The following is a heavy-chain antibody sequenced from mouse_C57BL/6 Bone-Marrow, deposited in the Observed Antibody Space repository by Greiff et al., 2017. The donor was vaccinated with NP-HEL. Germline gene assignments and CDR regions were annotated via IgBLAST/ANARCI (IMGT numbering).Heavy chain of an antibody. J-gene: IGHJ4*01. V-gene: IGHV5-15*01. CDR1: GFTFSDYG. CDR2: ISNLAYSI. D-gene: IGHD2-3*01. CDR3: ARQMVPYAMDY. Sequence: EVKLMESGGGLVQPRGSLKLSCAASGFTFSDYGMAWVRQAPRKGPEWVAFISNLAYSIYYADTVTGRFTISRENAKNTLYLEMSSLRSEDTAMYYCARQMVPYAMDYWGQGTSVTVSS.